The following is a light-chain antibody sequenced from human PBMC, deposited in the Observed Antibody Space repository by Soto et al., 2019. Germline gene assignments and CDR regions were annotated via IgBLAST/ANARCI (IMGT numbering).Light chain of an antibody. Sequence: QSVLTQPASVSGSPGQSITISCTGTSSDVGGYNYVSWYQQHPGKAPKLMIYDVSNRPSGVSNRFSGSKSGNTASLTFSGLQAEDGADYYCSSYTRSSTVVFGGGPKVTAL. CDR3: SSYTRSSTVV. J-gene: IGLJ2*01. CDR2: DVS. V-gene: IGLV2-14*01. CDR1: SSDVGGYNY.